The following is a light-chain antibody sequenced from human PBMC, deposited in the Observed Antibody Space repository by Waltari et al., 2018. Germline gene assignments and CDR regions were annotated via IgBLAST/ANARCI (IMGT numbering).Light chain of an antibody. CDR3: GTWDSSLSGAV. J-gene: IGLJ7*01. Sequence: QSVLTQPPSVSAAPGQRVTIPCPGGSSNIGNNYVSWYRQFPGTAPKLLSYENTERPSGIPGRFSGSKSGTSATLDITGLQAGDEADYYCGTWDSSLSGAVFGGGTHLTVL. V-gene: IGLV1-51*02. CDR2: ENT. CDR1: SSNIGNNY.